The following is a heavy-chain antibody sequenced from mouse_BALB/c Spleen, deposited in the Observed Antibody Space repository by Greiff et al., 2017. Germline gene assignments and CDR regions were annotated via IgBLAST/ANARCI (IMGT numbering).Heavy chain of an antibody. CDR3: ARIAPYDGYYSWFAY. CDR2: IWWDDDK. CDR1: GFSLSTSGMG. J-gene: IGHJ3*01. D-gene: IGHD2-3*01. V-gene: IGHV8-8*01. Sequence: QVTLKESGPGILQPSQTLSLTCSFSGFSLSTSGMGVGWIRQPSGKGLEWLAHIWWDDDKRYNPALKSRLTISKDTSSNQVFLKIASVDTADTATYYCARIAPYDGYYSWFAYWGQGTLVTVSA.